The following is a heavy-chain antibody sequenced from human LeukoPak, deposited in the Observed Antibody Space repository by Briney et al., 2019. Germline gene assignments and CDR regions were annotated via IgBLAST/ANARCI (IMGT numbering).Heavy chain of an antibody. J-gene: IGHJ4*02. Sequence: GGSLRLSCAASGFTFSGYAMSWVRQAPGKGLEWVSTISGNGGTTYYADSVKGRFTISRDNSKNTVYLQMNSLRAEDTAVYYCAKVSIWSLFYFDYWGQGTLVTVSS. CDR3: AKVSIWSLFYFDY. V-gene: IGHV3-23*01. CDR1: GFTFSGYA. D-gene: IGHD6-13*01. CDR2: ISGNGGTT.